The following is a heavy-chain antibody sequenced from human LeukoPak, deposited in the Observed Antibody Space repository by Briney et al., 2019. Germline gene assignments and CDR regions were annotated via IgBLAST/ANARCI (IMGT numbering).Heavy chain of an antibody. J-gene: IGHJ6*03. Sequence: PSETLSLTCTVSGGSISTYYWSWIRQPPGKGLEWIGYIYYTGSTNYNPSLKSRVTISVDTSKNQFSLKVSSVTAADTAVYYCARVVYSGYDFRGAMDVWGKGTTVTVSS. CDR3: ARVVYSGYDFRGAMDV. D-gene: IGHD5-12*01. CDR1: GGSISTYY. V-gene: IGHV4-59*01. CDR2: IYYTGST.